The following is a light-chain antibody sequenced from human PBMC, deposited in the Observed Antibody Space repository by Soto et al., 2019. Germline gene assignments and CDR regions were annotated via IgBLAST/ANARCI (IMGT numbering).Light chain of an antibody. CDR1: QGIRND. CDR3: QHYNSYSEA. J-gene: IGKJ1*01. V-gene: IGKV1-5*03. CDR2: KAS. Sequence: DTQMTQSPSALSASVGDRVTISCRASQGIRNDLGWYQQKPGKAPKRLIYKASTLKSGVPSRFSGSGSGTEFTLTISSLQPDDFATYYCQHYNSYSEAFGQGTKVDIK.